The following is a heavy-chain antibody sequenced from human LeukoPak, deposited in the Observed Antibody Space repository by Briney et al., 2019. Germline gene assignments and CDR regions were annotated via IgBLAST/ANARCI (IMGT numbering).Heavy chain of an antibody. D-gene: IGHD2-8*02. CDR1: GYTFTDYY. CDR3: ARQNTGQLDY. CDR2: INAKSGDT. J-gene: IGHJ4*02. Sequence: ASVKVSCKASGYTFTDYYMHWVRQAPGQGLEWMGWINAKSGDTKYAQTFQARVTMTRDTSITTTYMEVSRLSSDDTAVYYCARQNTGQLDYWGQGALVTVSS. V-gene: IGHV1-2*02.